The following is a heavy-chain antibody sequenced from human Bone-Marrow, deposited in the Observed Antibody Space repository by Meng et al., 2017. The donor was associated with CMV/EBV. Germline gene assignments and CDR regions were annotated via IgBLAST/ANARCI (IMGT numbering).Heavy chain of an antibody. CDR2: MNPNSVNT. D-gene: IGHD6-13*01. V-gene: IGHV1-8*02. CDR3: ARGNRGRIASAGYYYYYGIDV. Sequence: ASVKVACKASGYTFTSYGISWVRQAPGEGLEWMGWMNPNSVNTGYAKKCQGRVTMTRNTTINTAYMELSSPRSEDTAVYYGARGNRGRIASAGYYYYYGIDVWGQGTTVTVSS. J-gene: IGHJ6*02. CDR1: GYTFTSYG.